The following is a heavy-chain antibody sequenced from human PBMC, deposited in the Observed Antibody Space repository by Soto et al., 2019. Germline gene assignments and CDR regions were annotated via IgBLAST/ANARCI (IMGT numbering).Heavy chain of an antibody. D-gene: IGHD3-9*01. CDR1: GGSISSGGYY. J-gene: IGHJ4*02. CDR2: IYYSGST. Sequence: QVQLQESGPGLVKPSQTLSLTCTVSGGSISSGGYYWSWIRQHPGKGLEWIGYIYYSGSTYYNPSLKSRVTISVDTSKNQFSLQLSSVTAADTAVYYCARVLGNRYYDILTGYYNPALVDYWGQGTLVTVSS. CDR3: ARVLGNRYYDILTGYYNPALVDY. V-gene: IGHV4-31*03.